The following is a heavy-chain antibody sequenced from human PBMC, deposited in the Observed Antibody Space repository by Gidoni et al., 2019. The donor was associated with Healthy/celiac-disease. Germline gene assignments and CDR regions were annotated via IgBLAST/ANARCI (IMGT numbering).Heavy chain of an antibody. V-gene: IGHV3-9*01. CDR1: GSPCEEHA. D-gene: IGHD1-26*01. Sequence: EVQLVESGGGLVQPGRALRLPCAASGSPCEEHAMPWVRQAPGKGLEWVSGISWSSGSIGYADSVKCRFTISRDSAKNSLYLQMNSLRAEYTALYYCAKDVFPFSGSYPNYFDYWGQGTLVTVSS. CDR3: AKDVFPFSGSYPNYFDY. CDR2: ISWSSGSI. J-gene: IGHJ4*02.